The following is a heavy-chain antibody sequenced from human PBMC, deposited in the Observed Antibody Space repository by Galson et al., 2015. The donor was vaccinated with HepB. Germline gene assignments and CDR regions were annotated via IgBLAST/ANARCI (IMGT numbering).Heavy chain of an antibody. V-gene: IGHV3-30-3*01. D-gene: IGHD3-3*01. J-gene: IGHJ6*03. CDR1: GFTFSSYA. CDR3: ARGGTYYDFWSGPEGEYYMDV. Sequence: SLRLSCAASGFTFSSYAMHWVRQAPGKGLEWVAVISYDGSNKYYADSVKGRFTISRDNSKNTLYLQMNSLRAEDTAVYYCARGGTYYDFWSGPEGEYYMDVWGKGTTVTVSS. CDR2: ISYDGSNK.